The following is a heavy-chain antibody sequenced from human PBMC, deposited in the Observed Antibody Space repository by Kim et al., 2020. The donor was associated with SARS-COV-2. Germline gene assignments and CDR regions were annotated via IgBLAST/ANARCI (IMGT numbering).Heavy chain of an antibody. CDR2: IWYDGSNK. J-gene: IGHJ6*02. V-gene: IGHV3-33*01. CDR3: ARDEIFGVVNIYYFGMDV. CDR1: GFTFSSYG. Sequence: GGSLRLSCAASGFTFSSYGMHWVRQAPGKGLEWVAVIWYDGSNKYYADSVKGRFTISRDNSKNTLYLQMNSLRAEDTAVYYCARDEIFGVVNIYYFGMDVWGQGTTVTVSS. D-gene: IGHD3-3*01.